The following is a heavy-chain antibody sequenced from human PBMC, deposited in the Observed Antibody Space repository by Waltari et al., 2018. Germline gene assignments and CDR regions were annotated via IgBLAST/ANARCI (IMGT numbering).Heavy chain of an antibody. V-gene: IGHV3-7*01. Sequence: EVQLVESGGGLVQPGGSLRLACTASGFTLSNHWMSWVRQAPGKGLEWVDNIKQDGSEKKDMDSVKGRFTLSRDNAKNSLDLQMDSLRADDTAIYYCARVRSDEGSAYRSFDSWGQGTLVTVSS. CDR2: IKQDGSEK. D-gene: IGHD3-16*02. CDR3: ARVRSDEGSAYRSFDS. J-gene: IGHJ4*02. CDR1: GFTLSNHW.